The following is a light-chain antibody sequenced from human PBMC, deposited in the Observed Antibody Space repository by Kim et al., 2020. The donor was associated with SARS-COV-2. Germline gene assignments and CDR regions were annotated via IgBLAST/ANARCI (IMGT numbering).Light chain of an antibody. CDR3: QQYYSTPVT. Sequence: ATINCKSRQSVLYSSNNQNYLTWYQQKPGQPPKLLIYWASTRESGVPDRFSGSGSGTDFTLTISSLQAEDVAVYYCQQYYSTPVTFGQGTKVDIK. V-gene: IGKV4-1*01. CDR2: WAS. J-gene: IGKJ1*01. CDR1: QSVLYSSNNQNY.